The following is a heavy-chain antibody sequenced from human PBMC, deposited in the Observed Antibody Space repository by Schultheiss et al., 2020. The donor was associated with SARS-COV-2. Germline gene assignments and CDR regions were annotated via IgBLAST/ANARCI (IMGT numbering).Heavy chain of an antibody. D-gene: IGHD3-10*01. Sequence: SVPTLVPPSATLTLTCTVSGFSLSNARMGVSWIRQPPGKALEWLALIYWNDDKRYSPSLKSRLTITKDTSKNQVVLTMTNMDPVDTATYYCAHRPHMVREAGDYFDYWGQGTLVTVSS. J-gene: IGHJ4*02. CDR3: AHRPHMVREAGDYFDY. CDR1: GFSLSNARMG. CDR2: IYWNDDK. V-gene: IGHV2-5*01.